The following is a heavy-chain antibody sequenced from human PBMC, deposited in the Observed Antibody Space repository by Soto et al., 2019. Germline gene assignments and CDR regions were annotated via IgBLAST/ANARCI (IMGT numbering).Heavy chain of an antibody. CDR3: ARGRGNYYDSSGYSGNYFDY. CDR1: GGSFSGYY. V-gene: IGHV4-34*01. CDR2: INHSGST. Sequence: QVQLQQWGAGLLKPSATLSLTCAVYGGSFSGYYRSWIRQPPGKGLEWIGEINHSGSTNYNPSLKTRDTTSIDTSKNPFSTKISSVTAADTAVYYCARGRGNYYDSSGYSGNYFDYWGQGTLVTVSS. D-gene: IGHD3-22*01. J-gene: IGHJ4*02.